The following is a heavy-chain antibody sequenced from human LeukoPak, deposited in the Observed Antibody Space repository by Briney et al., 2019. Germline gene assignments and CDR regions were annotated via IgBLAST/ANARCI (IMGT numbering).Heavy chain of an antibody. Sequence: AGGSLRLSCAASGFTVSSNYMSWVRQAPGKGLEWVSVIYSGGSTYYADSVKGRFTISRDNSKNTLYLQMNSLRAEDTAVYYCARDKDYSGWFDPWGQGTLVTVSS. CDR3: ARDKDYSGWFDP. CDR2: IYSGGST. CDR1: GFTVSSNY. J-gene: IGHJ5*02. V-gene: IGHV3-66*02. D-gene: IGHD2-15*01.